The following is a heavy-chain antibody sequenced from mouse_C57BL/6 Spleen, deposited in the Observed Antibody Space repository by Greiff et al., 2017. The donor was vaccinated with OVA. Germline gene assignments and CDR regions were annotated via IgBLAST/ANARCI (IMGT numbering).Heavy chain of an antibody. CDR2: IDPSDSET. J-gene: IGHJ2*01. D-gene: IGHD2-2*01. CDR1: GYTFTSYW. V-gene: IGHV1-52*01. CDR3: ARGRVSLDY. Sequence: VQLQQPGAELVGPGSSVKLSCKASGYTFTSYWMHWVKQRPIQGLEWIGNIDPSDSETHYNQKFKDKATLTVDKSSSTAYMQLSSLTSEDSAVYYCARGRVSLDYWGQGTTLTVSS.